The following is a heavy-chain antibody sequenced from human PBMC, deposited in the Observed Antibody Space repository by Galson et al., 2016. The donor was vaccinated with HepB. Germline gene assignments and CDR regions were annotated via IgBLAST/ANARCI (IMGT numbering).Heavy chain of an antibody. CDR2: IKRKSDGGTT. D-gene: IGHD5-18*01. Sequence: SLRLSGAASGFTFSNAWMNWVRQAPGKGLEWVGRIKRKSDGGTTDYAAPVKGRFTISRDDSKNTLHLQMNSLKTEDTDVYYCSTDAGRYTYGYLGYWGQGTLVTVSS. CDR3: STDAGRYTYGYLGY. V-gene: IGHV3-15*07. J-gene: IGHJ4*02. CDR1: GFTFSNAW.